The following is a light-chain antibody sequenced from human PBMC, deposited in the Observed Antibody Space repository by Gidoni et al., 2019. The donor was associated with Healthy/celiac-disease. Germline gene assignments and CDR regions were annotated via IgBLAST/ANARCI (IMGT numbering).Light chain of an antibody. J-gene: IGLJ3*02. CDR1: SSDVGGYSY. V-gene: IGLV2-11*01. Sequence: QSALTQPRSVSGSPGQSVTISCTGTSSDVGGYSYVSWYHQHPGNAHKIMIYDVSKRPSGVPDRFSGSKSGTTASLTISGLQAEDDADYQCCSYAGSYSWVFGGGTKLTVL. CDR2: DVS. CDR3: CSYAGSYSWV.